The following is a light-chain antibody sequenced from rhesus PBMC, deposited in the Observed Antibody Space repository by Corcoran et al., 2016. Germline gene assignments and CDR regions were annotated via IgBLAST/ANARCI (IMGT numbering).Light chain of an antibody. CDR2: KAS. J-gene: IGKJ1*01. Sequence: DIQMTQSPSSLSASVGDRVTITCRASQGISIWLAWYQQKPGKAPKVLIDKASSSQSGVPSRVSGSGSGTDFTLTISSLQPEDFATYYCQQYNSAPTFGQGTKVDIK. CDR1: QGISIW. CDR3: QQYNSAPT. V-gene: IGKV1-21*01.